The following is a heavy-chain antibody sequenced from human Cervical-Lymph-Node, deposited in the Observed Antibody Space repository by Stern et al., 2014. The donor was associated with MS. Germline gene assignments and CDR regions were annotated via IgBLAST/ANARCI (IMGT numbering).Heavy chain of an antibody. CDR2: TRHKAYDGTT. J-gene: IGHJ2*01. D-gene: IGHD5-24*01. CDR3: ARVLYGYSPAYWYFDL. V-gene: IGHV3-49*03. Sequence: EMQLVESGGGLVQPGRSLRLACKGSGFTLGDYVMSWIRQAPGKGLEWVGFTRHKAYDGTTEYAASVKGRFTISRDDSKTVAYLQMSSLQTEDTAVYYCARVLYGYSPAYWYFDLWGRGTLVTVSS. CDR1: GFTLGDYV.